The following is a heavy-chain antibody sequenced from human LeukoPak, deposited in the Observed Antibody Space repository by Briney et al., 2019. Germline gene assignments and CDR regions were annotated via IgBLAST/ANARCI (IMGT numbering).Heavy chain of an antibody. Sequence: GGSLRLSCAASGFSVSNNYMSWVRQAPGKGLEWVSVIYSGGGTSYADSVKGRFTISRDNSKNTLYLQMNSLRAEDTALYYCAKGGGYSYGYYYWGQGTLVTVSS. CDR2: IYSGGGT. CDR1: GFSVSNNY. D-gene: IGHD5-18*01. V-gene: IGHV3-66*01. CDR3: AKGGGYSYGYYY. J-gene: IGHJ4*02.